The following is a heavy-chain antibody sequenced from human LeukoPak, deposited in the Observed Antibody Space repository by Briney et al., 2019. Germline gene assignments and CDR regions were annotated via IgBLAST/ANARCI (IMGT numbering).Heavy chain of an antibody. V-gene: IGHV3-21*01. Sequence: GGSLRLSCAASGFTFSWYSMNWVRQAPGKGLEWVSSINSGTGYTYYADSVKGRFTISRDNAKNSLYLQMSSLRAEDTAVYYCARDGPWGAVVPDAFDIWGQGTMVTVSS. J-gene: IGHJ3*02. CDR2: INSGTGYT. CDR1: GFTFSWYS. CDR3: ARDGPWGAVVPDAFDI. D-gene: IGHD4-23*01.